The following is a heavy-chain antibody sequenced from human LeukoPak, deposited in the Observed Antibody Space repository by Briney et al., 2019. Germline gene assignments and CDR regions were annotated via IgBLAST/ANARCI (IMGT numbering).Heavy chain of an antibody. CDR3: AREIIVPTILSPKTGMDV. D-gene: IGHD3-16*02. Sequence: ASVKVSCKASGYTFTGYNVHWVRQAPGQGLEWMGWIDPNSGRTYYAQKFQGRVTMTRDTSITTAYMELSRLISDDPAVYYWAREIIVPTILSPKTGMDVWGQGATVPV. V-gene: IGHV1-2*02. CDR1: GYTFTGYN. J-gene: IGHJ6*02. CDR2: IDPNSGRT.